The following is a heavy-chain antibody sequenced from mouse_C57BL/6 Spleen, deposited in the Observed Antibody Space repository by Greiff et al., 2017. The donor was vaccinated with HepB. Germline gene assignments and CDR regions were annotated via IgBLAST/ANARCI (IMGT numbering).Heavy chain of an antibody. CDR3: ALYDGYLFAY. CDR2: IDPSDSYT. CDR1: GYTFTSYW. Sequence: QVQLQQPGAELVKPGASVKLSCKASGYTFTSYWMQWVKQRPGQGLEWIGEIDPSDSYTNYNQKFKGQATLTVDTSSSTAYMKLSSLTSEDSAVYYCALYDGYLFAYWGQGTLVTVSA. D-gene: IGHD2-3*01. J-gene: IGHJ3*01. V-gene: IGHV1-50*01.